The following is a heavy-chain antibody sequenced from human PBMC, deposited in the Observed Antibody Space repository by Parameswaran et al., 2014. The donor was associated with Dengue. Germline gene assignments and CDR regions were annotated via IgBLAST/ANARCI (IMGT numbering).Heavy chain of an antibody. CDR3: ARAQQWLVGDAFDI. D-gene: IGHD6-19*01. V-gene: IGHV1-8*01. CDR2: MNPNSGNT. Sequence: WVRQAPGQGLEWMGWMNPNSGNTGYAQKFQGRVTMTRNTSISTAYMELSSLRSEDTAVYYCARAQQWLVGDAFDIWGQGTMVTVSS. J-gene: IGHJ3*02.